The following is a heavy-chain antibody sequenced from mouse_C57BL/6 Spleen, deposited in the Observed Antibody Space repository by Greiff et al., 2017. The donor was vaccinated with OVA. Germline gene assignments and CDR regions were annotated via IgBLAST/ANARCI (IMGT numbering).Heavy chain of an antibody. Sequence: QVQLQQSGPGLVQPSPSLSITCTVSGFSLTSYGVHWVRQSPGQGLEWLGVIWRGGSTDYDAAFMSRLSITMDNSKSQVFFKMNSLQADDTAIYYCATFAYWGQGTLVTVSA. CDR1: GFSLTSYG. CDR3: ATFAY. V-gene: IGHV2-5*01. J-gene: IGHJ3*01. CDR2: IWRGGST.